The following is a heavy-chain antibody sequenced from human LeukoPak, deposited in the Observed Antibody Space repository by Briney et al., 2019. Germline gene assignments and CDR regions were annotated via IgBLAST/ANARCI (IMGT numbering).Heavy chain of an antibody. CDR1: GFTFSSYW. J-gene: IGHJ4*02. Sequence: GGSLRLSCAASGFTFSSYWMSWVRQAPGKGLEWVANIKQDGSEKYYVDSVKGRFTISRDNAKNSLYLQMNSLRAEDTAVYYCARDPTRGIETNFDYWGQGTLVTVSS. D-gene: IGHD3-16*01. V-gene: IGHV3-7*01. CDR3: ARDPTRGIETNFDY. CDR2: IKQDGSEK.